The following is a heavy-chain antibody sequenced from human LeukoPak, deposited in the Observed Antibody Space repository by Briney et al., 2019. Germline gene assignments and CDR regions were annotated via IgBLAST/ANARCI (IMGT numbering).Heavy chain of an antibody. J-gene: IGHJ6*03. V-gene: IGHV1-69*04. CDR2: IIPILGMA. CDR1: GGTFISYT. D-gene: IGHD3-3*01. CDR3: ARDYNDFWSQFRYYMDV. Sequence: GSSVKVSCKASGGTFISYTISWVRQAPGKGLEWMGRIIPILGMANFAQKFQGRVTITADKSTSTAYIELNSLRSEDTAVYYCARDYNDFWSQFRYYMDVWGKRTTVTVS.